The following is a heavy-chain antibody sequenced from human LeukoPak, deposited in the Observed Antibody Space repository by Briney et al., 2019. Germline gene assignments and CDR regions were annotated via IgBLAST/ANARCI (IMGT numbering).Heavy chain of an antibody. J-gene: IGHJ4*02. Sequence: ASVKVSCKASGYTFTSYDINWVRQATGQGLEWMGWMNPNSGNTGYAQKFQGRVTMTRNTSISTAYMELSSLRSEDTAVYYCARDDCTNVVCRLKAPHDYWGQGTPVTVSS. CDR1: GYTFTSYD. CDR2: MNPNSGNT. D-gene: IGHD2-8*01. V-gene: IGHV1-8*01. CDR3: ARDDCTNVVCRLKAPHDY.